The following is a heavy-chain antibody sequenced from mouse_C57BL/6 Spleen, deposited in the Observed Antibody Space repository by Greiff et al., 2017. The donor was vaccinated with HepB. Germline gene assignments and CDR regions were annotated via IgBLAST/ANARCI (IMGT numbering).Heavy chain of an antibody. CDR1: GFSLTSYG. J-gene: IGHJ3*01. CDR2: IWGGGST. CDR3: AAYDYDGAFAY. Sequence: VKVVESGPGLVAPSQSLSITCTVSGFSLTSYGVDWVRQPPGKGLEWLGVIWGGGSTNYNSALMSGLSISKDNSKSQVFLKMNSLQTDDTAMYYCAAYDYDGAFAYWGQGTLVTVSA. V-gene: IGHV2-9*01. D-gene: IGHD2-4*01.